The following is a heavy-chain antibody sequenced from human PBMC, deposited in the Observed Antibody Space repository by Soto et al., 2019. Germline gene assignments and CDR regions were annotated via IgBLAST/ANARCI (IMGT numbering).Heavy chain of an antibody. V-gene: IGHV1-58*01. J-gene: IGHJ6*02. CDR2: FVVGSGNT. CDR3: AAELDNYDFWSGFTNYYYYGMDV. D-gene: IGHD3-3*01. CDR1: GFTFTSSA. Sequence: GASVKVSCKASGFTFTSSAVQWVRQARGQRLEWIGWFVVGSGNTNYAQKFQERVTITRDMSTSTAYMELSSLRSEDTAVYYCAAELDNYDFWSGFTNYYYYGMDVWGQGTTVTVSS.